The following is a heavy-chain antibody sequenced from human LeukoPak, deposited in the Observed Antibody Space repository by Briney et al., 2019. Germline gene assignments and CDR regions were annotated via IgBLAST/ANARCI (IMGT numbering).Heavy chain of an antibody. CDR3: ARETDLGSGSWSDAFDI. CDR1: GGSISSYY. Sequence: SETLSLTCTVSGGSISSYYWSWIRQPPGKGLEWIGYIYYSGSTNYNPSLKSRVTISVDTSKNQFSLKLSSVTAADTAVYYCARETDLGSGSWSDAFDIWGQGTMVTVSS. V-gene: IGHV4-59*01. J-gene: IGHJ3*02. CDR2: IYYSGST. D-gene: IGHD3-10*01.